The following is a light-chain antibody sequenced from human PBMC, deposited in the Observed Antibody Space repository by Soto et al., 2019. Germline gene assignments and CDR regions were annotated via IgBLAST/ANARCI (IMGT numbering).Light chain of an antibody. Sequence: QSVMTQPPSVSGSPGQSVTISCTGTSSDVGSYNRVSWYQQPPGTAPKLMIYEVSNRPSGVPDRFSGSKSGNTASLTISGLQAEDEADYYCSLYTSSSSLVFGGVTKVTVL. V-gene: IGLV2-18*01. CDR1: SSDVGSYNR. J-gene: IGLJ3*02. CDR3: SLYTSSSSLV. CDR2: EVS.